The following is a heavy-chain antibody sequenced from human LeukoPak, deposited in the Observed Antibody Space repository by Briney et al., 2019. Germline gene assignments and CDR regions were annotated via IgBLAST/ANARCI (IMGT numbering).Heavy chain of an antibody. CDR1: EFSVGSNY. CDR3: AREAATGNDAFDI. V-gene: IGHV3-66*01. Sequence: GGSLRLSCAASEFSVGSNYMTWVRQAPGKGLEWVSLIYSGGSTYYADSVKGRFTISRDNAKNSLYLQMNSLRAEDTAVYYCAREAATGNDAFDIWGQGTMVTVSS. CDR2: IYSGGST. D-gene: IGHD2-15*01. J-gene: IGHJ3*02.